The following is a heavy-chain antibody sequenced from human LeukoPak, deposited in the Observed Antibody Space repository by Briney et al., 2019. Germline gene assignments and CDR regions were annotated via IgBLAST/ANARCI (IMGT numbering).Heavy chain of an antibody. CDR3: ARGVYYDYVWGSYRHFDY. CDR2: IYYSGST. V-gene: IGHV4-59*01. CDR1: GGSISSYY. Sequence: SSETLSLTCTVSGGSISSYYWSWIRQPPGKGLEWIGYIYYSGSTNYNPSLKSRVTISVDTSKNQFSLKLSSVTAADTAVYYCARGVYYDYVWGSYRHFDYWGQGTLVTVSS. J-gene: IGHJ4*02. D-gene: IGHD3-16*02.